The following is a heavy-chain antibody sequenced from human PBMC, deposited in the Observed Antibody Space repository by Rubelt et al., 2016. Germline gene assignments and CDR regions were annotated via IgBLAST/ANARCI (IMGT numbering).Heavy chain of an antibody. CDR1: GFTFSGSA. D-gene: IGHD3-3*02. V-gene: IGHV3-73*01. J-gene: IGHJ4*02. CDR3: AKDHLSWGSIWPD. Sequence: EVQLVESGGGLVQPGGSLRLSCAASGFTFSGSAMHWVRQASGKGLEWVGRIRSNANNYATGYAASVKGRFTVSRDDSKNMAYLQMNSLQTEDTAVYYCAKDHLSWGSIWPDWGQGTLVTVSS. CDR2: IRSNANNYAT.